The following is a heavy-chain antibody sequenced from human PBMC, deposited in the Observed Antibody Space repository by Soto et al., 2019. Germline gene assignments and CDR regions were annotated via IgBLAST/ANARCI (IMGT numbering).Heavy chain of an antibody. Sequence: EVQLLESGGGLVQPGGSLRLSCAASGFFFSSYAMSWVRQAPGKGLEWVSGIGGSGGYKSYADSVKGPFTISRDNSKNPLYLQMESLGAEDTAVYYCAKDAAMVSSTFNYFDYWGQGTLVAVSS. V-gene: IGHV3-23*01. CDR3: AKDAAMVSSTFNYFDY. J-gene: IGHJ4*02. D-gene: IGHD6-13*01. CDR1: GFFFSSYA. CDR2: IGGSGGYK.